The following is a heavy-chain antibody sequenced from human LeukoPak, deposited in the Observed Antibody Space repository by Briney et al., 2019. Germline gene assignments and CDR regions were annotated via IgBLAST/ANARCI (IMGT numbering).Heavy chain of an antibody. CDR3: ARQAEWLAHNWFDP. CDR1: GYTFTSYG. Sequence: GASVKVSCKASGYTFTSYGISWVRPAPGQGREWMGWISAYNGNTNYAQKLQGRVTMTTDTSTSTAYMELRSLRSEDTAVYYCARQAEWLAHNWFDPWGQGTLVTVSS. V-gene: IGHV1-18*01. CDR2: ISAYNGNT. D-gene: IGHD6-19*01. J-gene: IGHJ5*02.